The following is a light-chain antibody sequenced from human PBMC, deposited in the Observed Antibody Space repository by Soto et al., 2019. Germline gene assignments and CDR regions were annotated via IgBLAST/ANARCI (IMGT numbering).Light chain of an antibody. Sequence: DIQMTQSPSSLPASIGDRVTITCRASQSINSYLNWYQQKPGKAPNLLIYAASNLRSGVPSRFSGSGSGTDFTLTISSLQPEYFATYYCQQSHSTPATFGPGTKVDIK. V-gene: IGKV1-39*01. CDR2: AAS. J-gene: IGKJ3*01. CDR3: QQSHSTPAT. CDR1: QSINSY.